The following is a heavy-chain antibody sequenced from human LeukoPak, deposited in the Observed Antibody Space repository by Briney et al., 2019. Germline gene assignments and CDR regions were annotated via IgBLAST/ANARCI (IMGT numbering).Heavy chain of an antibody. Sequence: GESLQISCQGSGYSFTSYWIGWVRQMPGKGLEWMGIIYPGDSDTRYSPSFQGQVTISADKSISTAYLLWSSLKASDTAMYYCARRGHSIPGPGWFDPWGQGTLVTVSS. CDR2: IYPGDSDT. CDR1: GYSFTSYW. V-gene: IGHV5-51*01. J-gene: IGHJ5*02. CDR3: ARRGHSIPGPGWFDP. D-gene: IGHD2-21*01.